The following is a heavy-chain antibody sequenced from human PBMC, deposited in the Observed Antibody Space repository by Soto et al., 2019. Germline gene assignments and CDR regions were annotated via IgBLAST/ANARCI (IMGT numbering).Heavy chain of an antibody. J-gene: IGHJ4*02. Sequence: EVQLVESGGGLVQPGGSLRLSCAASGFTVSSNCMSWVRQAPGKGLDWVSVIYSGGSGYYADSVKGRFTIARDNSKNTLHLQMNSLRVEDTAVYYCARGLDDYGNYIWGSWGQGTLVTVSS. CDR2: IYSGGSG. CDR1: GFTVSSNC. D-gene: IGHD4-17*01. V-gene: IGHV3-66*01. CDR3: ARGLDDYGNYIWGS.